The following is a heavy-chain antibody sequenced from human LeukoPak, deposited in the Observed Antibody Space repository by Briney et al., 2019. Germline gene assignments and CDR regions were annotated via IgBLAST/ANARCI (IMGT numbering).Heavy chain of an antibody. CDR1: GFTFRSFP. D-gene: IGHD3-10*01. CDR3: ANFISGGHWSY. V-gene: IGHV3-30-3*01. J-gene: IGHJ4*02. CDR2: IGYGGSNR. Sequence: PGRSLTLSCAASGFTFRSFPMHWVRQAPGKGLEWVAVIGYGGSNRYYADSVKGRFIISRDNSQNTLHLQMNSLRVEDTAVYYCANFISGGHWSYWGQGTLVTVSS.